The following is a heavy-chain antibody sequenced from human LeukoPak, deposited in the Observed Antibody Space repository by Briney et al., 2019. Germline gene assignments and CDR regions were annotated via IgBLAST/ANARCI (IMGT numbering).Heavy chain of an antibody. J-gene: IGHJ4*02. D-gene: IGHD6-13*01. CDR2: ISSSSSYI. CDR3: VREGAAAGTSDY. V-gene: IGHV3-21*01. CDR1: GFTFSSYS. Sequence: GGSLRLSCAASGFTFSSYSMNWVRQAPGKGLEWVSSISSSSSYIYYADSVKGRFTISRDNAKNSLYLQMNSLRAEDTAVYYCVREGAAAGTSDYWGQGTLVTVSS.